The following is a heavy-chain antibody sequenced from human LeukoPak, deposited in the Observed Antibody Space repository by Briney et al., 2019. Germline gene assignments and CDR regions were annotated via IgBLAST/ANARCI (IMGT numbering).Heavy chain of an antibody. V-gene: IGHV3-74*01. J-gene: IGHJ3*02. CDR2: IYIDGGTT. CDR1: GFTFSSYW. D-gene: IGHD3/OR15-3a*01. CDR3: VRGSFGPDI. Sequence: GGSLRLSCAASGFTFSSYWMHWVRQAPGKGLVWVSRIYIDGGTTTYADSVKGRFTISRDNAKNTVYLQMNNLRAEDTAIYYCVRGSFGPDIWGQGTMVTVSS.